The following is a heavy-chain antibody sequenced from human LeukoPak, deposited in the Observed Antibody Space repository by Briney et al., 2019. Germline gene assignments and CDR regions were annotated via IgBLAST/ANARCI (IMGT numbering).Heavy chain of an antibody. V-gene: IGHV4-39*07. CDR3: ARINSDDAFDI. CDR1: GGSISSSSDY. D-gene: IGHD4-23*01. Sequence: PSETLSLTCTVSGGSISSSSDYWGWIRQAPGKGLEWIGSIYYSGSTYYNPSLKSRVTISVDTSKNQFSLKLSSVTAADTAVYYCARINSDDAFDIWGQGTMVTVSS. CDR2: IYYSGST. J-gene: IGHJ3*02.